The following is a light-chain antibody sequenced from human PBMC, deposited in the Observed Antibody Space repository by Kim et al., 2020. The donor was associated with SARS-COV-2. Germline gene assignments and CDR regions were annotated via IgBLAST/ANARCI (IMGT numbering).Light chain of an antibody. CDR1: QVINNY. CDR2: GAS. V-gene: IGKV1-27*01. Sequence: ASVGDRVTITCRASQVINNYLAWYQQKPGQVPKLLVYGASTLHPGVPSRFSGSGFGTVFTLTIASLQPEDVATYYCQKYNRTPLTFGGGTKVDIK. CDR3: QKYNRTPLT. J-gene: IGKJ4*01.